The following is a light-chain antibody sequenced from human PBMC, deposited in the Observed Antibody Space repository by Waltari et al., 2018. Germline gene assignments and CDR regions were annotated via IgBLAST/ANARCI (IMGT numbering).Light chain of an antibody. V-gene: IGLV2-14*03. CDR2: HVT. J-gene: IGLJ2*01. Sequence: QSALTQPASVSGSPGQSITISCTGTSSDVGPYNYVSWYQQHPGKVPKLMIYHVTNRPSGVSTRFSGSKSGNTASLTISGLQAEDEADYYCSSYTSTSTLIVFGGGTKLTVL. CDR1: SSDVGPYNY. CDR3: SSYTSTSTLIV.